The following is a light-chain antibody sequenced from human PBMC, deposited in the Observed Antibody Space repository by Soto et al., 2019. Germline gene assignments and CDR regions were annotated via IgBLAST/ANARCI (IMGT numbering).Light chain of an antibody. CDR3: QQYNKWPLT. J-gene: IGKJ4*01. V-gene: IGKV3-15*01. CDR2: DSS. CDR1: HIFMKY. Sequence: VMTQSPATLSVSTGERATLSCRSSHIFMKYLAWYQQKPGQAPSLLIYDSSTGASGIPPRFSGGGSGTDFSLTISSLQSEDFAVYYCQQYNKWPLTFGGGTKVDIK.